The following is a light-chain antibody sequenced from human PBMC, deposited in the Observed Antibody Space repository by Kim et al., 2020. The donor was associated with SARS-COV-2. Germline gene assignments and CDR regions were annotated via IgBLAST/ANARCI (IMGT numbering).Light chain of an antibody. V-gene: IGKV3D-15*01. CDR1: KTVTSH. CDR2: GAS. J-gene: IGKJ4*01. CDR3: QQYKNWPLT. Sequence: SQGERATLSCRDSKTVTSHLAWYQQKPGQAPRFLIFGASTRATGVPARFTGSGSGTEFTLTISSLQSEDFAVYYCQQYKNWPLTFGGGTKVDIK.